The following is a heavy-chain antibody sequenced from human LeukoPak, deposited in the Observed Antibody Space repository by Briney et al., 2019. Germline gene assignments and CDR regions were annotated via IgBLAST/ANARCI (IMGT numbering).Heavy chain of an antibody. Sequence: TGGSLRLSCAASGFTFSSYALGWVRQAPGKGLEWVSAISDSGGSTYYADSVKGRFTISRDNSKNTLYLQMNSLRAEDTAVYYCATYDFWSGYGVGYWGQGTLVTVSS. CDR3: ATYDFWSGYGVGY. CDR1: GFTFSSYA. CDR2: ISDSGGST. V-gene: IGHV3-23*01. D-gene: IGHD3-3*01. J-gene: IGHJ4*02.